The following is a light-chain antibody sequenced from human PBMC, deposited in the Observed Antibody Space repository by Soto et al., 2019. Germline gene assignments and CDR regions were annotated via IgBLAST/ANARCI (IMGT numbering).Light chain of an antibody. V-gene: IGKV3D-20*02. CDR3: QQSYSTPIT. CDR1: QSVSNNY. CDR2: GAS. Sequence: EIVLTQSPATLSLSPGERATLSCRASQSVSNNYLAWYQQKPGQAPRLLIYGASNRATGIPDRFSGSGSGTDFTLTIGSLQPDDFATYYCQQSYSTPITFGQGTRLEIK. J-gene: IGKJ5*01.